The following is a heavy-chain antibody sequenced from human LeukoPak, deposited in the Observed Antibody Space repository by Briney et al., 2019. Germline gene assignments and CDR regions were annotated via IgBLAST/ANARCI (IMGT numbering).Heavy chain of an antibody. J-gene: IGHJ4*02. Sequence: SQTLSLTCTVSGGSISSGGYYWSWIRQHPGKGLEWIGYIYYSGSTYYNPSLKSRVTISVDTSKNQFSLKLSSVTAADTAVYYCARSRTHYYDSSGYGSWGQGTLVTVSS. CDR2: IYYSGST. D-gene: IGHD3-22*01. CDR1: GGSISSGGYY. V-gene: IGHV4-31*03. CDR3: ARSRTHYYDSSGYGS.